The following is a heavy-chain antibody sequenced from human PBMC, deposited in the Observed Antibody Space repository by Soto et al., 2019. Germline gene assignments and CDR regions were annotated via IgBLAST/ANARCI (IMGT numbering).Heavy chain of an antibody. CDR3: ARDIVSPTGCFDP. D-gene: IGHD3-16*02. CDR2: INPNSGVT. V-gene: IGHV1-2*02. CDR1: GYTFTGKY. J-gene: IGHJ5*02. Sequence: ASVKVSCKASGYTFTGKYLHWVRQAPGQGLEWMGWINPNSGVTNYAEKFQGRVTMTRDTSISTAYMDLTSLKSDDTAVYYCARDIVSPTGCFDPWGQGTLVTVSS.